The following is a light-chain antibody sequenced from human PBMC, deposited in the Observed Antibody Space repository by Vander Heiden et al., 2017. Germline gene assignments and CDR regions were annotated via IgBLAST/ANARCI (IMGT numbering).Light chain of an antibody. CDR1: SLRSYY. Sequence: SSELTQDPAVSVALGPTVRITCQGDSLRSYYASWYQQKPGQAPVLVIYGKNNRPSGIPDRFSGSSSGNTASLTITGAQAEDEADYYCNSRDSSGNLLFGGGTKLTVL. CDR2: GKN. CDR3: NSRDSSGNLL. V-gene: IGLV3-19*01. J-gene: IGLJ2*01.